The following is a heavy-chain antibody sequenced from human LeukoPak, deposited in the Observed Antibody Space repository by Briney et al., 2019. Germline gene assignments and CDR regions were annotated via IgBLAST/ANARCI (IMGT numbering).Heavy chain of an antibody. J-gene: IGHJ4*02. Sequence: GGSLRLSCAASGFTCRSYAMNCVRQAPGEGLECVSTISSSGSSTYYPDSVRGRFTISRDNSKNTLYLVMNSLRAEDTAEYYCAKDGPASWGYFDYWGQGTLVTVSS. CDR1: GFTCRSYA. D-gene: IGHD3-16*01. CDR2: ISSSGSST. V-gene: IGHV3-23*01. CDR3: AKDGPASWGYFDY.